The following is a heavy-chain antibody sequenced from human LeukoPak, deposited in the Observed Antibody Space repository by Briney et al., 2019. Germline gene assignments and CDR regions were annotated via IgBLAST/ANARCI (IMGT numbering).Heavy chain of an antibody. Sequence: NPGGSLIVSCAASGFIFSDYSMNLVRQSDGPGLDWVSSISSGSTYIYYADSVKGRFTISRDNGETSLYLQMSSLRTEDTAVYYCARDFRSGSYSGDYYFEYWGQGTLVTVSS. CDR3: ARDFRSGSYSGDYYFEY. D-gene: IGHD1-26*01. CDR2: ISSGSTYI. V-gene: IGHV3-21*01. CDR1: GFIFSDYS. J-gene: IGHJ4*02.